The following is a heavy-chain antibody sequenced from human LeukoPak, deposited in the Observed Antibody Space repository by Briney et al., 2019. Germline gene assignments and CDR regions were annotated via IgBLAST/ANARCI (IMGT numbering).Heavy chain of an antibody. V-gene: IGHV4-30-2*01. CDR1: GGSISSGGYS. CDR2: IYHSGST. J-gene: IGHJ4*02. CDR3: ARDPRYSSSYK. D-gene: IGHD6-13*01. Sequence: PSETLSLTCAVSGGSISSGGYSWSWIRQPPGKGLEWIGYIYHSGSTSYNPSLKSRVTISVDGSKNQFSLKLSSVTAADTAVYYCARDPRYSSSYKWGQGTLVTVSS.